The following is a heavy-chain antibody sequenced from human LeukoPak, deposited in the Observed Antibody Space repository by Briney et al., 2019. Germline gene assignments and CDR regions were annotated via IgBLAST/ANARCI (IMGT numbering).Heavy chain of an antibody. V-gene: IGHV3-33*01. Sequence: GGSLRLSCAASGFSFSSYGMHWVRQAPGKGLEWVAVIWSDGRNKFYADSVKGRFTVSRDNSKNTLFLQMSSLRADDTALYYCAREVTNDAFDIWGQGAMVTVSS. J-gene: IGHJ3*02. CDR2: IWSDGRNK. D-gene: IGHD4-17*01. CDR1: GFSFSSYG. CDR3: AREVTNDAFDI.